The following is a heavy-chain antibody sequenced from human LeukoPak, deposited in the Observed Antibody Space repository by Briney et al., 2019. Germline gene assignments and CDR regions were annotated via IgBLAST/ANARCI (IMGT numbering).Heavy chain of an antibody. CDR3: ARDREEMVRAPYAFGI. Sequence: MXWXRQAPGXGLEWVANIKQDESEKYYADSVKGRFSVSRDNGKSSLYLQMNSLRAEDTAVYYCARDREEMVRAPYAFGIWGQGTMVTVSS. CDR2: IKQDESEK. V-gene: IGHV3-7*01. J-gene: IGHJ3*02. D-gene: IGHD3-10*01.